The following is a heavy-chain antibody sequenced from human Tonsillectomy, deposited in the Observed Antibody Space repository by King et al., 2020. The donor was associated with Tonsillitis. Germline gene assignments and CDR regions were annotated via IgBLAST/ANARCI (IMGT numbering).Heavy chain of an antibody. CDR3: ARGGEYYDILGNY. Sequence: VQLVESGGGLVKPGGSLRLSCAASGFTFSNYSMNWVRQAPGKGLEWVSFIRSSSSYIYYAVSVKGRFTISRDNAKNSLYLQMNSLRAEDTAVYYCARGGEYYDILGNYWGQGTLVTVSS. J-gene: IGHJ4*02. V-gene: IGHV3-21*01. CDR2: IRSSSSYI. D-gene: IGHD3-9*01. CDR1: GFTFSNYS.